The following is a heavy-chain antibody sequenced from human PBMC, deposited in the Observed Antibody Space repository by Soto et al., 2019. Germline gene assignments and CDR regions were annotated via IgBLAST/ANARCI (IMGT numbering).Heavy chain of an antibody. Sequence: GGSLRRSCAASGFTFSNYAISWVRQAPGKGLEWVSIISGSGDSPYYADSVKGRFTISRDSSRNTLYLQMNSLRAGDSAKYYCAKEGTSGLYYFDYWGPGALVTVSS. J-gene: IGHJ4*02. D-gene: IGHD6-19*01. V-gene: IGHV3-23*01. CDR2: ISGSGDSP. CDR1: GFTFSNYA. CDR3: AKEGTSGLYYFDY.